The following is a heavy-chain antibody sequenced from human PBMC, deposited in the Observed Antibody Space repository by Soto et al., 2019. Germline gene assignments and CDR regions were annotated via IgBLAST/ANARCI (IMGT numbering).Heavy chain of an antibody. CDR3: ARDIYYYGSGSSLDY. V-gene: IGHV1-3*01. D-gene: IGHD3-10*01. Sequence: ASVKVSCKASGYTFTSYAIHWVRQAPGQRLEWMGWINADNGNTKYSQKFQGRVTITRDTSASTAHMEVSSLRSEDTAVYYCARDIYYYGSGSSLDYWGQGTLVTVSS. J-gene: IGHJ4*02. CDR1: GYTFTSYA. CDR2: INADNGNT.